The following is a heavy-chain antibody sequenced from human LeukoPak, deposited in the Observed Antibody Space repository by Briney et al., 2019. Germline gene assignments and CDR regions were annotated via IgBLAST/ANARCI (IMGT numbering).Heavy chain of an antibody. D-gene: IGHD3-16*01. CDR1: GGSISSGDYY. CDR3: ARVGPLGALDY. Sequence: PSETLSLTCTVSGGSISSGDYYWSWIRQPPGKGLEWIGYIYYSGSTYYNPSLKSRVTISVDTSKNRFSLKLSSVTAADTAVYYCARVGPLGALDYWGQGTLVTVSS. CDR2: IYYSGST. J-gene: IGHJ4*02. V-gene: IGHV4-30-4*01.